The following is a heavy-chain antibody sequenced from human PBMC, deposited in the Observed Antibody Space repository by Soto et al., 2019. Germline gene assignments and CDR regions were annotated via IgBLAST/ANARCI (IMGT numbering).Heavy chain of an antibody. CDR2: IYYSGST. D-gene: IGHD3-3*01. Sequence: PSETLSLTCTVSGGSISSYYWSWIRQPPGKGLEWIGYIYYSGSTNYNPSLKSRVTISVDTSKNQFSLKLSSVTAADTAVYYCARVFHDFWSGPQLGYFDYWGQGTLVTVSS. CDR3: ARVFHDFWSGPQLGYFDY. J-gene: IGHJ4*02. CDR1: GGSISSYY. V-gene: IGHV4-59*01.